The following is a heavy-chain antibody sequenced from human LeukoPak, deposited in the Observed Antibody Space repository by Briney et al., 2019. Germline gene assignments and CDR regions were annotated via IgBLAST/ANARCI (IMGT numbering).Heavy chain of an antibody. Sequence: GGSLRLSCAASGFTFSSYEMNWVRQAPGKGLEWVSYISSSGSTIYYADSVKGRFTISRDNAKNSLYLQMNSLRAEDTAVYYCARITIAVAGVGWFDPWGQGTLVTVSS. CDR3: ARITIAVAGVGWFDP. V-gene: IGHV3-48*03. J-gene: IGHJ5*02. CDR1: GFTFSSYE. CDR2: ISSSGSTI. D-gene: IGHD6-19*01.